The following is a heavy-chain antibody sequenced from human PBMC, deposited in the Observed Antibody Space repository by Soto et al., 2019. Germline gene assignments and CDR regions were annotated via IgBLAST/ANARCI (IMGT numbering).Heavy chain of an antibody. V-gene: IGHV4-31*03. CDR2: IYYSGIT. Sequence: SETLSLTCTVSGASTSSAGYYWSWIRQHPGKGLEWIGYIYYSGITYYSPSLKSRLTMSVDTSKNQFSLKLSSVTAADTAVYYCARAYYGDYGPKFDYWGQGTLVTVSS. J-gene: IGHJ4*02. D-gene: IGHD4-17*01. CDR1: GASTSSAGYY. CDR3: ARAYYGDYGPKFDY.